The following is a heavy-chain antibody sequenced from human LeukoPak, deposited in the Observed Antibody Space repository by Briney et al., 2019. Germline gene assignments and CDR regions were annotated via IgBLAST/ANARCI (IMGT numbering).Heavy chain of an antibody. V-gene: IGHV4-31*03. J-gene: IGHJ4*02. CDR1: GGSFSVGGYF. CDR3: ARDRSGLYYFDY. D-gene: IGHD5-12*01. CDR2: MYYSGSS. Sequence: SPTLSLTFTVSGGSFSVGGYFWSWLRQHPGRGLEWLGYMYYSGSSYYNPSLKSRVTISVDTSKNQFSLKLSSVTAADTAVYYCARDRSGLYYFDYWGQGTLVTVSS.